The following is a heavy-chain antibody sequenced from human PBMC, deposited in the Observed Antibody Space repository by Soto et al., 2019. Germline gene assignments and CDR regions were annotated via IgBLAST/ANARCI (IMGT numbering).Heavy chain of an antibody. Sequence: QLQLQESGPGLVKPSETLSLTCTVSGGSISSSSYYWGWIRQPPGKGLECIGTIYYSGSTYYNPSHKTRVXISVDTSKNQFSLRLSSVTAADTAVYYCARGGYDYWGQGTLVTVSS. CDR3: ARGGYDY. D-gene: IGHD1-26*01. J-gene: IGHJ4*02. CDR2: IYYSGST. CDR1: GGSISSSSYY. V-gene: IGHV4-39*01.